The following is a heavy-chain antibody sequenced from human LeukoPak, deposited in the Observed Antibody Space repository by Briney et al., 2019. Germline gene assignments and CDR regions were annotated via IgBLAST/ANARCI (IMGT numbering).Heavy chain of an antibody. CDR3: AGALNGDILENAFHI. D-gene: IGHD4-17*01. V-gene: IGHV6-1*01. CDR2: TYYRSKWYN. CDR1: GDFVSSDSAA. J-gene: IGHJ3*02. Sequence: PSQTLSLTCAISGDFVSSDSAAWNWIRQSPSRGLEWLGRTYYRSKWYNDYAESVKSRITINPDTSKNQFSLQLNSVTPEDTAVYYCAGALNGDILENAFHIWGPGTVVTVSS.